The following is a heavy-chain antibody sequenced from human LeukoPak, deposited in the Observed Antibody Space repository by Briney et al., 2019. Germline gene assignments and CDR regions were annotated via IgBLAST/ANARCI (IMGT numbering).Heavy chain of an antibody. CDR1: GFTFSSSA. CDR3: AREDSYYYGSGSYPFDY. Sequence: GGSLRLSCAASGFTFSSSAMSWVRQAPGRGLEWVAMLKQDGSDKYYVDSVKGRFTISRDNAKNSLYLQMNSLRAEDTAVYYCAREDSYYYGSGSYPFDYWGQGTLVTVSS. J-gene: IGHJ4*02. D-gene: IGHD3-10*01. CDR2: LKQDGSDK. V-gene: IGHV3-7*01.